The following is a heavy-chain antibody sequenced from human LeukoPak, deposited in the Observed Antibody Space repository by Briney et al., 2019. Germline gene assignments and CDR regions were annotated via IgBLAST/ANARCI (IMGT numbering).Heavy chain of an antibody. Sequence: PGGSLRLSCVTSGFTFSNYAMHWVRQTPGKGLEWVAVVSHDGTNKYYADSVKGRFTVSRDNSKNTLYLQMNSLRADDTAVYYCARTLDRITMIIVVIPPGHWGQGTLVTVSS. CDR2: VSHDGTNK. J-gene: IGHJ4*02. CDR3: ARTLDRITMIIVVIPPGH. D-gene: IGHD3-22*01. V-gene: IGHV3-30-3*01. CDR1: GFTFSNYA.